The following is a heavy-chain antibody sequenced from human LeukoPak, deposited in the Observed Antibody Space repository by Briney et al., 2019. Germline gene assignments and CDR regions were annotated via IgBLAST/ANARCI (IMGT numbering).Heavy chain of an antibody. V-gene: IGHV1-8*01. CDR2: MNPNSGNT. Sequence: ASVKVSCKASGYTFTSYDINWVRQATGQGLEWMGWMNPNSGNTGCAQKFQGRVTMTRNTSISTAYMELSSLRSEDTAVYYCARGRKVTMIVVVTHNWFDPWGQGTLVTVSS. CDR1: GYTFTSYD. D-gene: IGHD3-22*01. J-gene: IGHJ5*02. CDR3: ARGRKVTMIVVVTHNWFDP.